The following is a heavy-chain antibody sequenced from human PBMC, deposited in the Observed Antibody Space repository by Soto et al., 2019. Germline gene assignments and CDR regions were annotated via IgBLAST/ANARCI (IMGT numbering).Heavy chain of an antibody. V-gene: IGHV4-34*01. CDR2: INHSGST. CDR3: ASGYCSGTSCYMGWSRYYYYYMDV. D-gene: IGHD2-2*02. J-gene: IGHJ6*03. Sequence: SETLSLTCAVYGGSFSGYYWSWIRQPPGKGLEWIGEINHSGSTNYNPSLKSRVTISVDTSKNHFSLKLSSVTAADTAVYYCASGYCSGTSCYMGWSRYYYYYMDVWGKGTTVT. CDR1: GGSFSGYY.